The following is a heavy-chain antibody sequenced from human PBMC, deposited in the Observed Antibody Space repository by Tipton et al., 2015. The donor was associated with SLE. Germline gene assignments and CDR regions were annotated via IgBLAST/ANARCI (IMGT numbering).Heavy chain of an antibody. CDR3: ARALAVSYYYGMDV. Sequence: TLSLTCTVSGGSISSYYWTWIRQPPGKGLECIGYIYYSGSTNYNPSLKSRVTISVDTSKNQFSLKLSSVTAADTAVYYCARALAVSYYYGMDVWGQGTTVTVSS. J-gene: IGHJ6*02. V-gene: IGHV4-59*01. D-gene: IGHD6-19*01. CDR1: GGSISSYY. CDR2: IYYSGST.